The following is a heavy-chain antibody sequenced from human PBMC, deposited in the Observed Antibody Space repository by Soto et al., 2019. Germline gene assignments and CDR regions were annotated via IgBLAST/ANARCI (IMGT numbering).Heavy chain of an antibody. V-gene: IGHV1-2*04. CDR1: GYTFTGYY. CDR3: ARGDSSSSLTEYYFEY. D-gene: IGHD6-6*01. CDR2: INPNSGGT. Sequence: GASVKVSCKASGYTFTGYYMHWVRQAPGQGLEWMGWINPNSGGTNYAQKFQGWVTMTRDTSISAAYMELSRLRSDDTAVYYCARGDSSSSLTEYYFEYWGQGTLVTVSS. J-gene: IGHJ4*02.